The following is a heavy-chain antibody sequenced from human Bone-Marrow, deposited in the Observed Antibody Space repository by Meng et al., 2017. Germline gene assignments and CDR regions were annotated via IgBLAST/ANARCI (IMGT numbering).Heavy chain of an antibody. Sequence: GESLKISCAASGFTFDDYGMSWVRQAPGKGLEWVSGINWNGGSTGYADSVKGRFTISRDNAKNSLYLQMNSLRAEDTAVYYCARDIGGSGSFSDYWGQGTLVTVSS. J-gene: IGHJ4*02. V-gene: IGHV3-20*04. CDR3: ARDIGGSGSFSDY. D-gene: IGHD3-10*01. CDR2: INWNGGST. CDR1: GFTFDDYG.